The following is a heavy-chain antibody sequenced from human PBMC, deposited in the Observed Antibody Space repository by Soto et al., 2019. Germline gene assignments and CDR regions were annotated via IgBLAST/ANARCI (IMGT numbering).Heavy chain of an antibody. J-gene: IGHJ3*02. D-gene: IGHD5-18*01. CDR3: ARHKGTAMVTGLFDI. V-gene: IGHV5-51*01. CDR1: GYSFTSYW. Sequence: GESLKISCKGFGYSFTSYWNGLVRQMPGKGLGLMGIIYPGDSDTRYSPSFQGQVPISADKSISTAYLQLRSLKASDTAMYYCARHKGTAMVTGLFDIWGQGTMVTVSS. CDR2: IYPGDSDT.